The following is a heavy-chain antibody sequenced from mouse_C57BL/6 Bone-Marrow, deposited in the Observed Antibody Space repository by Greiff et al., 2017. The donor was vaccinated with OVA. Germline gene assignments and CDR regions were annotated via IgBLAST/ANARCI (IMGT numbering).Heavy chain of an antibody. CDR3: AREELTTVVADWYVDV. V-gene: IGHV1-39*01. CDR2: INPNYGTT. J-gene: IGHJ1*03. D-gene: IGHD1-1*01. Sequence: EVQLQQSGPELVKPGASVKISCKASGYSFTDYNMNWVKQSIGKSLEWIGVINPNYGTTSYNQKFKGKATLTVDQSSSTAYMQLNSLTSEDSAVYYCAREELTTVVADWYVDVWGTGTTVTVSS. CDR1: GYSFTDYN.